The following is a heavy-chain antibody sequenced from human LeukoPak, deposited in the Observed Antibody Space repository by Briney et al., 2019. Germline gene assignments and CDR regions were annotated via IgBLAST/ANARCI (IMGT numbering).Heavy chain of an antibody. Sequence: SETLSLTCTVSGGSISSSSYYWGWIRQPPGKGLEWIGSIYYSGSTYYNPSLKSRVTISVDTSKNQFSLKLSSVTAADTAVYYSARHGDYDYVWGRTAFDYWGQGTLVTVSS. CDR3: ARHGDYDYVWGRTAFDY. CDR2: IYYSGST. D-gene: IGHD3-16*01. V-gene: IGHV4-39*01. J-gene: IGHJ4*02. CDR1: GGSISSSSYY.